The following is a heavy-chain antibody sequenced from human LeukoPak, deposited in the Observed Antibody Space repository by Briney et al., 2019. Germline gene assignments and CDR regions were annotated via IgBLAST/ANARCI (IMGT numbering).Heavy chain of an antibody. Sequence: PGGSLRLSCAGSGFTFTTYSMHWVRQAPGKGLEWVSSISSSSSYIYYADSVKGRFTISRDNAKNSLFLQMNSLRAEDTAVYYCARDRSSWFDYWGQGTLVTVSS. V-gene: IGHV3-21*01. J-gene: IGHJ4*02. D-gene: IGHD6-13*01. CDR1: GFTFTTYS. CDR2: ISSSSSYI. CDR3: ARDRSSWFDY.